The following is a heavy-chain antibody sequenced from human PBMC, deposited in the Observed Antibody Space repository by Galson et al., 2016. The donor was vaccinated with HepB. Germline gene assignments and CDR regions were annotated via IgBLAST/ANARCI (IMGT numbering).Heavy chain of an antibody. Sequence: SVKVSCKASGGSFSSYGITWVRQAPGQGLEWMGEIIPSFGTTKYAQKFQARVTIIADESTSTAYMELSGLTSEDSAVYYCASAGFRSDRIQYYGVDVWGQGTTVTVSS. CDR1: GGSFSSYG. CDR2: IIPSFGTT. J-gene: IGHJ6*02. D-gene: IGHD3-3*01. CDR3: ASAGFRSDRIQYYGVDV. V-gene: IGHV1-69*13.